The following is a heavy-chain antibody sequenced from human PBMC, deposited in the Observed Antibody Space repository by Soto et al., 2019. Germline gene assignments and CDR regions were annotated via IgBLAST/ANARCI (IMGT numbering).Heavy chain of an antibody. V-gene: IGHV1-18*04. CDR2: ISAYNGNT. Sequence: ASVKVSCKASGYTFTSYGISWVRQAPGQGLEGMGWISAYNGNTNYAQKLQGRVTMTTDTSTSTAYMELRSLRSDDTAVYYCARPYYYDSSGYPGDSYGMDVWGQGTTVTVS. CDR3: ARPYYYDSSGYPGDSYGMDV. J-gene: IGHJ6*02. CDR1: GYTFTSYG. D-gene: IGHD3-22*01.